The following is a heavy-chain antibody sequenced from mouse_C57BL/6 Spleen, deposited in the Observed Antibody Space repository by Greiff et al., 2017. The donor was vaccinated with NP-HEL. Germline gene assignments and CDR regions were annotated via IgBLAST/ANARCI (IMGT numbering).Heavy chain of an antibody. Sequence: VKLMESGAELVRPGTSVKVSCKASGYAFTNYLIEWVKQRPGQGLEWIGVINPGSGGTNYNEKFKGKATLTADKSSSTAYMQLSSLTSEDSAVYFCARGGSSDWYFDVWGTGTTVTVSS. D-gene: IGHD1-3*01. CDR2: INPGSGGT. J-gene: IGHJ1*03. CDR3: ARGGSSDWYFDV. CDR1: GYAFTNYL. V-gene: IGHV1-54*01.